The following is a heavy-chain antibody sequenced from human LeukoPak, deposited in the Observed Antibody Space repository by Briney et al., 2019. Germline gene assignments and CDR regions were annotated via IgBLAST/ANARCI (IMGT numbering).Heavy chain of an antibody. J-gene: IGHJ4*02. CDR2: INTNTGNP. CDR1: GYTFTSYA. D-gene: IGHD5-18*01. Sequence: ASVKVSCKASGYTFTSYAMNWVRQAPGQGLEWMGWINTNTGNPTYAQGFTGRFVFSLDTSVSTAYLQVSSLKAEDTAVYYCARGGGITAIATLLFDYWGQGTLVTVSS. CDR3: ARGGGITAIATLLFDY. V-gene: IGHV7-4-1*02.